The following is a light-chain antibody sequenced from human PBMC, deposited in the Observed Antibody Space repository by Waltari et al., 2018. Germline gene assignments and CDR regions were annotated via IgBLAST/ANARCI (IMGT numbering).Light chain of an antibody. CDR2: AAS. J-gene: IGKJ5*01. CDR3: QQTYSTPTIT. V-gene: IGKV1-39*01. Sequence: DIQMTQSPSSLYATVGDRLTITCRASQNIDNYLNCYQQKPGRAPKLLIYAASSLQSGFPARFSGSGSWTDFTLTISNLQPEDFASYYCQQTYSTPTITCGQGTRLEIK. CDR1: QNIDNY.